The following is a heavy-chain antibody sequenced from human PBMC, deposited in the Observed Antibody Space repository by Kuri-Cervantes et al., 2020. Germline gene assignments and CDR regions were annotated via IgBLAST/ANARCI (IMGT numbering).Heavy chain of an antibody. CDR1: GFTFSSYS. D-gene: IGHD3-16*01. J-gene: IGHJ4*02. CDR3: VRVSGRIVGVNWGYFDY. CDR2: ISSSSSYT. Sequence: GESLKISCAASGFTFSSYSMSWVRQAPGKGLEWVSFISSSSSYTKYAYALKGRFTISRDNAKNSLYPQMNSLRAEDTAVYYCVRVSGRIVGVNWGYFDYWGQGALVTVSS. V-gene: IGHV3-21*03.